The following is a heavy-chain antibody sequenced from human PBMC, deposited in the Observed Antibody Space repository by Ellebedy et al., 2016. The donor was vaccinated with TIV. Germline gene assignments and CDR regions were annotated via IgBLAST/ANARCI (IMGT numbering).Heavy chain of an antibody. V-gene: IGHV3-23*01. CDR1: GFTFSRHA. CDR2: VAERDGRT. Sequence: PGGSLRLSCAASGFTFSRHALSRVRQAPGKGLEWVSAVAERDGRTFYADPVKGRFPISRDNFQNTLFLPMPSLAAGDTAIYYCTKRADNWGFFDFWGHGTLVTVSS. CDR3: TKRADNWGFFDF. J-gene: IGHJ4*01. D-gene: IGHD1-1*01.